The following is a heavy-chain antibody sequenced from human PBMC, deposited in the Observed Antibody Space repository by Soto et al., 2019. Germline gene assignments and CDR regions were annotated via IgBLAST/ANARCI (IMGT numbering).Heavy chain of an antibody. Sequence: QVQLVQSGAEVKKPGASVKVSCKASGYTFTSYYIHWVRQAPGQGLEWMGIINPGGGGTTYAEKFQGRVTMTRDTSTSTVFMELSSVRSEDTAVYYCARGNIIVATIRDYYYYYMDVWGKGTTVTVSS. D-gene: IGHD5-12*01. CDR3: ARGNIIVATIRDYYYYYMDV. CDR1: GYTFTSYY. J-gene: IGHJ6*03. V-gene: IGHV1-46*01. CDR2: INPGGGGT.